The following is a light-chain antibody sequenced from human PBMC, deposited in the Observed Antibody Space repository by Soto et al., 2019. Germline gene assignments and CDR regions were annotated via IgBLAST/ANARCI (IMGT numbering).Light chain of an antibody. V-gene: IGLV1-44*01. CDR2: SNN. CDR1: SSNIGSNT. CDR3: AAWDDSLNGVYV. J-gene: IGLJ1*01. Sequence: QSVLTQPPSAYGTPGQRVTISCSGSSSNIGSNTVNWYQQLPGTAPKLLIYSNNQRPSGVPDRFSGSKSGTSASLAISGLQSEDEADYYCAAWDDSLNGVYVFGTGTKVTVL.